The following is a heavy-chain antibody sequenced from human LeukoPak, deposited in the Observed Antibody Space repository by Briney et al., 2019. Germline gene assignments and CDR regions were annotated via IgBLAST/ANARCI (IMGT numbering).Heavy chain of an antibody. CDR1: GGSFSGYY. V-gene: IGHV4-34*01. D-gene: IGHD6-13*01. Sequence: PSETLSLTCAVYGGSFSGYYWSWIRQPPGKGLEWIGEINNSGSSNYSPSLKSRVTISVDTSKNQFSLKLSSVTAADTAVYYCARGRGDSISWYHLDNWGQGTLVTVSS. CDR3: ARGRGDSISWYHLDN. J-gene: IGHJ4*02. CDR2: INNSGSS.